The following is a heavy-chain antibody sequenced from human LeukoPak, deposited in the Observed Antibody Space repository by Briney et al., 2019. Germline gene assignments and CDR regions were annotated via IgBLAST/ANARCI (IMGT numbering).Heavy chain of an antibody. CDR2: MYYSGST. D-gene: IGHD3-16*02. Sequence: SETLSLTCTVSGGSISSSSYYWGWIRQPPGKGLEWIGSMYYSGSTYYNPSLKSRVTISVDTSKNQFSLKLSSVTAADTAVYYCARDIFRLSSDYWGQGTLVTVSS. CDR1: GGSISSSSYY. J-gene: IGHJ4*02. V-gene: IGHV4-39*07. CDR3: ARDIFRLSSDY.